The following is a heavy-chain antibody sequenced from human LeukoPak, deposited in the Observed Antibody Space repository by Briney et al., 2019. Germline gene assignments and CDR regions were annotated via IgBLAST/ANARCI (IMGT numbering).Heavy chain of an antibody. CDR3: AKGTYYYDSSGYSAPIDY. CDR2: ISGSGGST. Sequence: PGGSLRLSCAASGFTFSSYAMSWVRQAPGKGLEWVSAISGSGGSTYYADSVKGRFTISRDNSKNTLYLQMNSLRAEDTAVYYCAKGTYYYDSSGYSAPIDYWGQETLVTVSS. CDR1: GFTFSSYA. J-gene: IGHJ4*02. D-gene: IGHD3-22*01. V-gene: IGHV3-23*01.